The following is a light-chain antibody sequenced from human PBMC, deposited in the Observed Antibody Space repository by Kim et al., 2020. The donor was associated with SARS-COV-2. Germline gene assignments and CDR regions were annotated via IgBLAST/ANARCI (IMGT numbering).Light chain of an antibody. J-gene: IGLJ3*02. Sequence: SLSPGQTACFTCSGDKVGEKFACWYQQKPGRSPVLVIYQDSKRPSGIPERFSGSNSGNTATLTISGTQAMDEADYYCQAWDSSTAVFGGGTQLTVL. CDR2: QDS. CDR1: KVGEKF. CDR3: QAWDSSTAV. V-gene: IGLV3-1*01.